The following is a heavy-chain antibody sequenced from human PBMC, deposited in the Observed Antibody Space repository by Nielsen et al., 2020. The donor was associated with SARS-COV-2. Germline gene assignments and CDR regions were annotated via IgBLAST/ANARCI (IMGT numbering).Heavy chain of an antibody. Sequence: SETLSLTCAVAGGSISSGGYSWSWIRQPPGKGLEWIGYIYHSGSTNYNPSLKSRVTISVDTSKNQFSLKLSSVTAADTAVYYCARASGYSWGQGTLVTVSS. CDR2: IYHSGST. CDR3: ARASGYS. J-gene: IGHJ4*02. CDR1: GGSISSGGYS. D-gene: IGHD5-18*01. V-gene: IGHV4-30-2*01.